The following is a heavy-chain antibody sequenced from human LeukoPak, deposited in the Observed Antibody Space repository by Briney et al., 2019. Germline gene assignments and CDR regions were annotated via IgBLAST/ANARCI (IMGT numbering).Heavy chain of an antibody. CDR2: ISATGSVI. V-gene: IGHV3-48*01. Sequence: GGSLTLSCAASGFTLSSNRMNWVRQAPEKGLEWIAYISATGSVIYYADSVKGRFTISRDGAKNWLYLQLTSLRAEDTAVYYCAREVSGFDVWGQGTTVIVSS. J-gene: IGHJ3*01. CDR3: AREVSGFDV. CDR1: GFTLSSNR.